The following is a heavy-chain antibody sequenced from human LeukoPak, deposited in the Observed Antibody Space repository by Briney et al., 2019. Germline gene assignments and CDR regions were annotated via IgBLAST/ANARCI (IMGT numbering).Heavy chain of an antibody. CDR3: ARAIDGGYDSYGY. J-gene: IGHJ4*02. V-gene: IGHV1-69*13. D-gene: IGHD5-12*01. CDR2: IIPIFGTA. CDR1: GGTFSSYA. Sequence: ASVKVSCKASGGTFSSYAISWVRQAPGQGLEWMGGIIPIFGTANYAQKFQGRVTITADESTSTAYMELSSLRSEDTAVYYCARAIDGGYDSYGYWGQGTLVTASS.